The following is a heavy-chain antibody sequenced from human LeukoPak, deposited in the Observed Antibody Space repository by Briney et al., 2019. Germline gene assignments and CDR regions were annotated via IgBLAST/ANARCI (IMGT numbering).Heavy chain of an antibody. V-gene: IGHV4-38-2*02. CDR1: GYSISSGYY. J-gene: IGHJ4*02. CDR2: IYHSGST. D-gene: IGHD4-17*01. CDR3: AREARTTVTTTTYYYFDY. Sequence: SETLSLTCTVSGYSISSGYYWGWIWQPPGKGLEWIGSIYHSGSTYYNPSLKSRVTISVDTSKDQFSLKLSSVTAADTAVYYCAREARTTVTTTTYYYFDYWGQGTLVTVSS.